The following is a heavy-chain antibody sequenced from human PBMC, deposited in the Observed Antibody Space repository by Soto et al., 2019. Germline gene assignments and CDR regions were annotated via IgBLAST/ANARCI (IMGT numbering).Heavy chain of an antibody. CDR2: IYPSDSDT. Sequence: PGESLKISCKVSGYTFSIYWIAWVRQMPGKGLEWMGIIYPSDSDTRYSPSFQGQVTMSADKSISTAYMELSSLRSEDTAVYYCAGWFGELSPPLYYYGMDVWGQGTTVTVSS. CDR1: GYTFSIYW. D-gene: IGHD3-10*01. V-gene: IGHV5-51*01. CDR3: AGWFGELSPPLYYYGMDV. J-gene: IGHJ6*02.